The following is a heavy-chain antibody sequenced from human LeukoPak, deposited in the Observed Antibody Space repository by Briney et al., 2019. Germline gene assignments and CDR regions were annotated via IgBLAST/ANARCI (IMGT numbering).Heavy chain of an antibody. D-gene: IGHD3-10*01. CDR3: AIAYESGSFYRAFAY. CDR1: GFSVAAYA. J-gene: IGHJ4*02. V-gene: IGHV3-43*02. Sequence: PGGSLRLSCAASGFSVAAYAMYWVRQPPGKSLEWVSLSSGDSDNKYSAASVKGRFTISRDNSKNSLYLQMNSLTTEDTALYYCAIAYESGSFYRAFAYWGQGALVTVSS. CDR2: SSGDSDNK.